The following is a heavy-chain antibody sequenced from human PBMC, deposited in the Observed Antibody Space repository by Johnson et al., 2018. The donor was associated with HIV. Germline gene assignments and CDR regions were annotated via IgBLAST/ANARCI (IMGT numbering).Heavy chain of an antibody. Sequence: RVSCAASGFTFSSYVMTWVRQAPGKGLEWVSAISGSGGRTSYTDPVKGRFTISRDNSKNTLYLQMKSLRAEDTAVYYCTKDANWNYGQGAFDVWGQGTTVTVSS. J-gene: IGHJ3*01. CDR2: ISGSGGRT. V-gene: IGHV3-23*01. CDR1: GFTFSSYV. CDR3: TKDANWNYGQGAFDV. D-gene: IGHD1-7*01.